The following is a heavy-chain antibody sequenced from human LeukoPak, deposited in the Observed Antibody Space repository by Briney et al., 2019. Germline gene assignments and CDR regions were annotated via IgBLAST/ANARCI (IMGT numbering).Heavy chain of an antibody. CDR3: ARALSRGVQRVVRSDRVYYFDY. J-gene: IGHJ4*02. Sequence: PGGSLRLSCAASGFTFSSYWMFWVRQAPGTGLEWVANIKQDGSEKYYVDSVKGRFTISRDNAMNSLYLQMNSLRVEDTAVYYCARALSRGVQRVVRSDRVYYFDYWGQGTLVTVSS. D-gene: IGHD1-1*01. CDR1: GFTFSSYW. V-gene: IGHV3-7*01. CDR2: IKQDGSEK.